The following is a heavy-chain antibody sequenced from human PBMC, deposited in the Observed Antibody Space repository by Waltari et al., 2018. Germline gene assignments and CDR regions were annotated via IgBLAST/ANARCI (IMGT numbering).Heavy chain of an antibody. CDR3: ARAVPLYDFWSGYAYGMDV. CDR2: IYYRGST. Sequence: QVQLQESGPGLVKPSQTLSLTCTVSGGSISSGGYYWSWIRQHPGKGLEWIGYIYYRGSTYYNPSLKSRVTISVDTSKNQFSLKLSSVTAADTAVYYCARAVPLYDFWSGYAYGMDVWGQGTTVTVSS. CDR1: GGSISSGGYY. J-gene: IGHJ6*02. V-gene: IGHV4-31*03. D-gene: IGHD3-3*01.